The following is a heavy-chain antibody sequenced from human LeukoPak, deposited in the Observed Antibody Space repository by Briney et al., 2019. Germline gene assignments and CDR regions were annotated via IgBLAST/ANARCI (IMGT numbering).Heavy chain of an antibody. Sequence: ASVKVSCKTSGYSFIDYYIHWVRQAPGQGLEWMGWINPNSGGTNYAQKFQGRVTMTRDTSISTAYMELSRLRSDDTAVYYCARDGSIFGVEYYYYYMDVWGKGTTVTVSS. V-gene: IGHV1-2*02. D-gene: IGHD3-3*01. J-gene: IGHJ6*03. CDR1: GYSFIDYY. CDR2: INPNSGGT. CDR3: ARDGSIFGVEYYYYYMDV.